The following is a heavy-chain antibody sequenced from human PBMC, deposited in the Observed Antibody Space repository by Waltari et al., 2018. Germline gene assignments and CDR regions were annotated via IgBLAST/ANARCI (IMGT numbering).Heavy chain of an antibody. V-gene: IGHV3-30-3*01. D-gene: IGHD4-17*01. CDR1: GFTFSSYA. CDR2: ISDDGINR. CDR3: ARSVDYGDSRGGLDY. Sequence: QVQLVESGGGVVQPGRSLRLSCAASGFTFSSYAMHWVRQAPGKGLEWVAGISDDGINRYYAESGKGRFTISRDNAKNTLYLQMNSLRAEDTAVYYCARSVDYGDSRGGLDYWGQGTLVTVSS. J-gene: IGHJ4*02.